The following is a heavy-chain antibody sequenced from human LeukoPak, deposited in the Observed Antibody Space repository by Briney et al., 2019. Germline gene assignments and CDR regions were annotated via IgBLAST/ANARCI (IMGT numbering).Heavy chain of an antibody. CDR2: ICYNGNT. CDR1: GASISSSY. D-gene: IGHD2-15*01. V-gene: IGHV4-59*01. J-gene: IGHJ3*02. Sequence: SETLSLTCTVSGASISSSYWSWVRQPPGKRLEWIGFICYNGNTNSNPSLKSRVTISADTSKNQFSLKLTSVTAADTAVYYCVRGNYDNRGYSNAFDIWGQGAMVTVSS. CDR3: VRGNYDNRGYSNAFDI.